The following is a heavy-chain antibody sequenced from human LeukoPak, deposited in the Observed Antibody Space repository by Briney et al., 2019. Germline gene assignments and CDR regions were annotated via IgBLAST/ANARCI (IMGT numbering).Heavy chain of an antibody. Sequence: PGGSLRLSCAASGFTFSSYGMHWVRQAPGKGLEWVAFIRYDGNNKYYADSVKGRFTISRDNAKNSLYLQMNSLRAEDTAVYYCARDPYSGSYGNYYYYFMDVWGKGTTVTISS. V-gene: IGHV3-30*02. CDR2: IRYDGNNK. CDR1: GFTFSSYG. CDR3: ARDPYSGSYGNYYYYFMDV. D-gene: IGHD1-26*01. J-gene: IGHJ6*03.